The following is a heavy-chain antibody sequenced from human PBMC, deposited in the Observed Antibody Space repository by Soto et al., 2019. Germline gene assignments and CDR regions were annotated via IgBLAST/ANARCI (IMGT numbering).Heavy chain of an antibody. Sequence: ASVKVSCKASGYTFTGYYMHWVRQAPGQGLEWMGWINPNSGGTNYAQKFQGWVTMTRDTSISTAYMELSRLRSDDTAVYYCARGHCSSTSCYSSWFDPWGQGTLVTVSS. D-gene: IGHD2-2*01. CDR1: GYTFTGYY. V-gene: IGHV1-2*04. J-gene: IGHJ5*02. CDR2: INPNSGGT. CDR3: ARGHCSSTSCYSSWFDP.